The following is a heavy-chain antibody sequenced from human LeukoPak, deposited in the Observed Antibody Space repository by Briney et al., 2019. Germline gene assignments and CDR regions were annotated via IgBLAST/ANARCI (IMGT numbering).Heavy chain of an antibody. CDR2: INPNSGGT. Sequence: ASVKVSCKASGYTFTGYYMHWVRQAPGQGLEWMGWINPNSGGTNYAQKFQGRVTMTRDTSISTAYMELSRLRSDDTAVYYCARADSVAVAGREDYWGQGTLVTVSS. D-gene: IGHD6-19*01. J-gene: IGHJ4*02. V-gene: IGHV1-2*02. CDR3: ARADSVAVAGREDY. CDR1: GYTFTGYY.